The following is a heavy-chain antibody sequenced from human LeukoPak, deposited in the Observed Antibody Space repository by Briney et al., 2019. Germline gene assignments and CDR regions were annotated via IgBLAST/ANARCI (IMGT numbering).Heavy chain of an antibody. CDR3: ARVGDSGSPFDY. J-gene: IGHJ4*02. V-gene: IGHV3-53*01. D-gene: IGHD3-10*01. CDR2: ISSGGNT. CDR1: GFTVASNY. Sequence: PGGSLRLSCAASGFTVASNYMTWVRQAPGEGLEWVSVISSGGNTYYADSVKGRFTISRDNSKNTVYLQMSGLRAEDTAVYYCARVGDSGSPFDYRGQGTLVTVSS.